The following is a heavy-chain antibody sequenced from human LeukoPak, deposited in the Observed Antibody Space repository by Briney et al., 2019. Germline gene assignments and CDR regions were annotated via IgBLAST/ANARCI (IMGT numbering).Heavy chain of an antibody. CDR1: GGSISSYY. Sequence: SETLSLTCTVSGGSISSYYWSWIRQPAGKGLERIGRIYTSGSTNYNPSLKSRVTMSVDTSKNQFSLKLSSVTAADTAVYYCARGITIFGVANWFDPWGQGTLVTVSS. CDR3: ARGITIFGVANWFDP. D-gene: IGHD3-3*01. V-gene: IGHV4-4*07. CDR2: IYTSGST. J-gene: IGHJ5*02.